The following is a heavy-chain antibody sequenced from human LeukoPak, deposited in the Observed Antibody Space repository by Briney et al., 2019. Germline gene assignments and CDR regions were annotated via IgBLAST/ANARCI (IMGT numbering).Heavy chain of an antibody. D-gene: IGHD3-3*01. V-gene: IGHV3-7*01. CDR3: ARDSRMNYYAS. J-gene: IGHJ5*02. CDR2: INEGGSAK. Sequence: GGSLRLSCTASGFTFNDYWMTWVRQTPGKGLDWLANINEGGSAKNYVDSVKGRFTISRDNAVNSLYLQMNSLRAEDTAMYYCARDSRMNYYASWGRGTLVTVSS. CDR1: GFTFNDYW.